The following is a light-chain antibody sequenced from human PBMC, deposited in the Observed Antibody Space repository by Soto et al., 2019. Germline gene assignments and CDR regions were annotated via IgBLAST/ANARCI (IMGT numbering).Light chain of an antibody. V-gene: IGKV3-11*01. Sequence: PGERATLSCRASQSVSSYLAWYQQKPGQAPRLLIYDASNRATGIPARFSGSGSGTDFTLTISSLEPEDFAVYYCQQRRNWPPITFGQGTRLEIK. CDR3: QQRRNWPPIT. J-gene: IGKJ5*01. CDR1: QSVSSY. CDR2: DAS.